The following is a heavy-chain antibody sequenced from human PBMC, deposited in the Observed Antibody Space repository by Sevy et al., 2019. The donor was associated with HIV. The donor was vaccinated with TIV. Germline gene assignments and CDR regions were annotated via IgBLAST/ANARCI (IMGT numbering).Heavy chain of an antibody. CDR1: GFTFSIST. CDR2: INGRGSTR. V-gene: IGHV3-23*01. CDR3: ATEGPY. J-gene: IGHJ4*02. Sequence: GGSLRLSCTASGFTFSISTMTWVRQAPGKGLEWVSGINGRGSTRSYAESVKGRFTISRDNSKNALYMQMNSLRAEDTAIYYCATEGPYWGQGTLVTVSS.